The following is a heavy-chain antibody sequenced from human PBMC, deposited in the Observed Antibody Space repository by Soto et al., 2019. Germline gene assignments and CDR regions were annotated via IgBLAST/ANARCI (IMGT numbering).Heavy chain of an antibody. J-gene: IGHJ5*01. CDR2: VNPNTGNT. D-gene: IGHD3-10*01. Sequence: QVQLVQSGAEVKKPGASVKVSCTGSGYTFRSYDIHWVRQATGQGLEWMGWVNPNTGNTGYAQKFQGRVTMRRDMSKSSAYMEVNSLTSEDTAIYYCARAYGAGSFDFWGQRTLVSVSS. CDR3: ARAYGAGSFDF. V-gene: IGHV1-8*01. CDR1: GYTFRSYD.